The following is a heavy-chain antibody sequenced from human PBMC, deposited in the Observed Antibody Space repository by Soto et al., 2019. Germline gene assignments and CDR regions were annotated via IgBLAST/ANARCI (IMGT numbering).Heavy chain of an antibody. CDR1: GCTFSSYA. CDR3: ARVVESFCSGGSCFKNWFGP. J-gene: IGHJ5*02. V-gene: IGHV1-69*13. CDR2: IIPSFGTA. Sequence: SVKVSCKASGCTFSSYAISWVRQAPGQGLEWMGWIIPSFGTANYAQKFQGRVTITADESTSTAYMELSSLRSEDTAVYYCARVVESFCSGGSCFKNWFGPWGQGTLVTVSS. D-gene: IGHD2-15*01.